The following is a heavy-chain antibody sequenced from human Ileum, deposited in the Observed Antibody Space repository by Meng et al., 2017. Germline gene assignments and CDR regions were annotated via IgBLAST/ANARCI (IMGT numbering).Heavy chain of an antibody. J-gene: IGHJ4*02. Sequence: VQLREACQGRWEPQGTLYLTCGASGASVSTSTVWNWARQSPGKGLVWFGEIHHSGTTNYNPSRKGRVTISLAKSKNQFSLELRSVTAADTAVYYCARHDYGDPTAAFDYWGQGTLVTVSS. CDR1: GASVSTSTV. CDR2: IHHSGTT. CDR3: ARHDYGDPTAAFDY. D-gene: IGHD4-17*01. V-gene: IGHV4-4*03.